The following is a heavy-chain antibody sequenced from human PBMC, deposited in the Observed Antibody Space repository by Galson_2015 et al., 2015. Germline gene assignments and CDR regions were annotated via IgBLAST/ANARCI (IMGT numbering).Heavy chain of an antibody. J-gene: IGHJ3*02. Sequence: AVISYDGSDKYYADSVKGRFTISRDNSKNTLYLQMNSLRAEDSAVYYCARARHYYDSSGYPTDAFDIWGQGTMVTVSS. CDR3: ARARHYYDSSGYPTDAFDI. D-gene: IGHD3-22*01. V-gene: IGHV3-30-3*01. CDR2: ISYDGSDK.